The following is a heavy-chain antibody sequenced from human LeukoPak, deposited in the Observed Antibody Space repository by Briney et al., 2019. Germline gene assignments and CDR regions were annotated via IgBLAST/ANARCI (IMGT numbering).Heavy chain of an antibody. Sequence: PGGTLRLSRAASGFTFSSYGMSWVRQAPGKGLEWVSAISGSGGSTYYADSVKGRFTISRDNSKNTLYLQMNSLRAEDTAVYYCAKDPGYGSIYYYYMDVWGKGTTVTISS. CDR2: ISGSGGST. CDR3: AKDPGYGSIYYYYMDV. D-gene: IGHD3-10*01. J-gene: IGHJ6*03. CDR1: GFTFSSYG. V-gene: IGHV3-23*01.